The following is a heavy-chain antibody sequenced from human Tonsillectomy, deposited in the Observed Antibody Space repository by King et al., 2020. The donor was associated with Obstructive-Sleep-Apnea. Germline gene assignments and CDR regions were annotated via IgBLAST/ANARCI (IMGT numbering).Heavy chain of an antibody. CDR2: IYYSGST. V-gene: IGHV4-39*07. Sequence: QLQESGPGLVKPSETLSLTCTVSGGSISSRSYYWGWIRQPPGRGLEWIGSIYYSGSTYYNPSLKSRVTISVDTSKNPFSLKLNSVTAADTAVYYCARVATDYDFSEGRGNYYGKDVWGQGTTVTVSS. D-gene: IGHD3-3*01. CDR3: ARVATDYDFSEGRGNYYGKDV. J-gene: IGHJ6*02. CDR1: GGSISSRSYY.